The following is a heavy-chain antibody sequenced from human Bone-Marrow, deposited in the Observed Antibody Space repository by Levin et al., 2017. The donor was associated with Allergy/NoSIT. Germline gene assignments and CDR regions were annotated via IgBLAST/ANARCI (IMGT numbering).Heavy chain of an antibody. V-gene: IGHV3-30*18. Sequence: GGSLRLSCAASGFTFSSYGMHWVRQAPGKGLEWVAVISYDGSNKYYADSVKGRFTISRDNSKNTLYLQMNSLRAEDTAVYYCAKGFLGYCSSTSCVPPGDAIYYWGQGTLVTVSS. CDR3: AKGFLGYCSSTSCVPPGDAIYY. D-gene: IGHD2-2*01. J-gene: IGHJ4*02. CDR1: GFTFSSYG. CDR2: ISYDGSNK.